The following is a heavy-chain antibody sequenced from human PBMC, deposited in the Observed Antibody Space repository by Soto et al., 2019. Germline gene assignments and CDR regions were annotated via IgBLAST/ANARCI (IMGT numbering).Heavy chain of an antibody. D-gene: IGHD3-16*01. J-gene: IGHJ3*01. CDR3: ARLRRDWGDAFDL. Sequence: SVKVSCKASGGSFGSSAISWVRQAPAQGLEWMGEIIPVFDKANYAQNLQGRLTITADEPTGTVFMQLSSLRSEDTAVYFCARLRRDWGDAFDLWGLGTLVTVSS. V-gene: IGHV1-69*13. CDR2: IIPVFDKA. CDR1: GGSFGSSA.